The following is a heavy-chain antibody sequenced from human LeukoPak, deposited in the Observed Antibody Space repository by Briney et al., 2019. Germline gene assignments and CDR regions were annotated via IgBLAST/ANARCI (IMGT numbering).Heavy chain of an antibody. J-gene: IGHJ5*02. D-gene: IGHD7-27*01. CDR1: GDSISSYY. V-gene: IGHV4-59*01. CDR2: LYYSWST. Sequence: SETLSLTCTVSGDSISSYYWSWIRQPPAKGLECIGYLYYSWSTNYNPSLKSRVTMSVDTSKNQLSLRVSTVTAADTAVYNCATDRTGENWFDPWGQGTLVTVSS. CDR3: ATDRTGENWFDP.